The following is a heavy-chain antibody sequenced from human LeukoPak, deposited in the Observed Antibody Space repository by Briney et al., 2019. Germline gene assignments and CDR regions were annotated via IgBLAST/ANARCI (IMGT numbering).Heavy chain of an antibody. Sequence: SQTLSLTCTVSGGSISSGDYYWSWIRQPPGKGLEWIGYIYYSGSTYYNPSLKSRVTISVDTSKNQFSLKLSSVTAADTAVYYCARESPWELLEYYYYYMDVWGKGTTVTVSS. CDR1: GGSISSGDYY. CDR3: ARESPWELLEYYYYYMDV. D-gene: IGHD1-26*01. CDR2: IYYSGST. V-gene: IGHV4-30-4*08. J-gene: IGHJ6*03.